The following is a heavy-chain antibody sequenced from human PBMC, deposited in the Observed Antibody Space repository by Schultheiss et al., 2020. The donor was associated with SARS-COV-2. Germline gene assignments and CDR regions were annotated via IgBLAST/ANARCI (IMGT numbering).Heavy chain of an antibody. CDR2: ISSSGSTI. J-gene: IGHJ3*02. V-gene: IGHV3-11*04. D-gene: IGHD4-23*01. CDR1: GFTFSDYY. CDR3: ARDTTTVVTPIGFDI. Sequence: GGSLRLSCAASGFTFSDYYMSWIRQAPGKGLEWVSYISSSGSTIYYADSVKGRFTISRDNAKNSLYLQMNSLRDEDTAVYYCARDTTTVVTPIGFDIWGQGTMVTVSS.